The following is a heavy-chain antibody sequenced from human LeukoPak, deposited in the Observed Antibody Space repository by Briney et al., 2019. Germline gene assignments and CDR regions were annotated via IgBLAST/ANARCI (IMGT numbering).Heavy chain of an antibody. V-gene: IGHV4-39*01. CDR3: ARLPPTDYEIDY. CDR1: GGSINRDNYW. J-gene: IGHJ4*02. D-gene: IGHD4-17*01. CDR2: FHYSGIT. Sequence: SETLSLTCTVSGGSINRDNYWWGWLRQPPGKGLEWIGSFHYSGITSYNPSLKSRLTMPLDTSKNQFSLRLNSVTAADTAIYYCARLPPTDYEIDYWGQGTLVTVSS.